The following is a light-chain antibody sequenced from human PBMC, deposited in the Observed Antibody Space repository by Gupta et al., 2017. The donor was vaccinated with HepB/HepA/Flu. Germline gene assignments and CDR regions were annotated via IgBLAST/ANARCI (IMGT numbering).Light chain of an antibody. CDR3: QQRSNWPPYT. Sequence: EIVLTQSPATLSLSPGERATLSCRASQSVSSYLAWYQQKPGQAPRLLIYDASNRDTGIPARFSGSGCGTDVTLTISSREQEDFAGYYCQQRSNWPPYTFGQGTKLEIK. CDR2: DAS. CDR1: QSVSSY. J-gene: IGKJ2*01. V-gene: IGKV3-11*01.